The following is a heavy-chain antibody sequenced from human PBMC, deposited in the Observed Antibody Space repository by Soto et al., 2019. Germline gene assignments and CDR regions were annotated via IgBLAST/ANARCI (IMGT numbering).Heavy chain of an antibody. CDR3: ARDTNLKAGSSLDY. CDR2: INAGNGNT. CDR1: GYTFTSYA. D-gene: IGHD6-13*01. V-gene: IGHV1-3*01. Sequence: ASVKVSCKASGYTFTSYAMHWVRQAPGQRLEWVGWINAGNGNTKYSQKFQGRVTITRDTSASTAYMELSSLRSEDTAVYYCARDTNLKAGSSLDYWGQGTLVTVSS. J-gene: IGHJ4*02.